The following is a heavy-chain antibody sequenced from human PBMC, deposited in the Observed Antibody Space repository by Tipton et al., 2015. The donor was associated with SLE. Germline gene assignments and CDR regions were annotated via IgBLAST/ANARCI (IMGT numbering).Heavy chain of an antibody. CDR3: ATGETSYYRWGYYFDY. CDR1: GFSVTSNY. Sequence: GSLRLSCAASGFSVTSNYMSWVRQTPRKGLEWVATIYSSGTTQYADSVKGRFVISTDTSRNTVNLQMNTLRLDDTAMYYCATGETSYYRWGYYFDYWGQGTLVTVSS. J-gene: IGHJ4*02. CDR2: IYSSGTT. V-gene: IGHV3-53*05. D-gene: IGHD1-26*01.